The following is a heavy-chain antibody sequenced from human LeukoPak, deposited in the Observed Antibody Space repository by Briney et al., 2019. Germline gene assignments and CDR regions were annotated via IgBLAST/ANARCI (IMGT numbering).Heavy chain of an antibody. V-gene: IGHV3-7*01. D-gene: IGHD3-10*01. Sequence: GGSLRLSCADSGFTFSGYWMNWVRQAPGKGLEWVANINQNGGEKYYVDSVKGRFTISRDNGKNSLYLQMNSLRAEDTAVYYCAKIGVIGLWYFDLWGRGTLATVSS. J-gene: IGHJ2*01. CDR2: INQNGGEK. CDR1: GFTFSGYW. CDR3: AKIGVIGLWYFDL.